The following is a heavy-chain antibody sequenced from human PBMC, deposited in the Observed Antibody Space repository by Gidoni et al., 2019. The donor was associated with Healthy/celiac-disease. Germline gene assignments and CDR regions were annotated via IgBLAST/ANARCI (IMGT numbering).Heavy chain of an antibody. CDR2: IIPILGIA. D-gene: IGHD4-17*01. CDR3: ARIGKDDYGDTSGFDP. Sequence: QVQLVQSGAEVKKPGSSVKGSCQASGGTFSSYAISWVRQAPGQGLEWMGRIIPILGIANYAQKFQGRVTITADKSTSTAYMELSSLRSEDTAVDDCARIGKDDYGDTSGFDPWGQGTLVTVSS. V-gene: IGHV1-69*09. CDR1: GGTFSSYA. J-gene: IGHJ5*02.